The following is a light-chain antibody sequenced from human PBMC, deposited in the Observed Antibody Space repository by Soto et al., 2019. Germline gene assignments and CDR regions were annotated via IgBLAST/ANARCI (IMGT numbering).Light chain of an antibody. CDR2: RAS. CDR3: QQYNSYRT. CDR1: QIVSIR. Sequence: DIQMTQSPSTLSASVGDRVTITCRASQIVSIRLAWYQLKPGKAPKLLIHRASSLEDVVSSRFSGSGSGTEFTLTISSLQPDDFATYYCQQYNSYRTFGQGTRWIS. J-gene: IGKJ1*01. V-gene: IGKV1-5*03.